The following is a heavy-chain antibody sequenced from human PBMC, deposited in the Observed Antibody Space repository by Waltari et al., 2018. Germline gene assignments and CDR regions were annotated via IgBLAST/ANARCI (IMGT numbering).Heavy chain of an antibody. CDR1: GYSTSSGYY. J-gene: IGHJ6*03. V-gene: IGHV4-38-2*01. Sequence: QVQLQESGPGLVKPSETLSLTCAVAGYSTSSGYYWGWIRQPPGKGLEWIGSIYHSGSTYYNPSLKSRVTISVDTSKNQFPLKLSSVTAADTAVYYCARRAAIAATGPTYYMDVWGKGTTVTVSS. CDR2: IYHSGST. D-gene: IGHD6-13*01. CDR3: ARRAAIAATGPTYYMDV.